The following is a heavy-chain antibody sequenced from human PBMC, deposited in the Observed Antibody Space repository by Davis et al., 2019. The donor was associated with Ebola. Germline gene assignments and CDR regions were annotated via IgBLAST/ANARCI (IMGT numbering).Heavy chain of an antibody. CDR2: INPNSGGT. Sequence: ASVKVSCKASGYTFTGYYMHWVRQAPGQGLEWMGWINPNSGGTNYAQKFQGWVTMTRDTSISTAYMELSRLRSDDTAVYYCARDNPLYYDILTGYSSFDYWGQGTLVTVSS. CDR1: GYTFTGYY. D-gene: IGHD3-9*01. J-gene: IGHJ4*02. CDR3: ARDNPLYYDILTGYSSFDY. V-gene: IGHV1-2*04.